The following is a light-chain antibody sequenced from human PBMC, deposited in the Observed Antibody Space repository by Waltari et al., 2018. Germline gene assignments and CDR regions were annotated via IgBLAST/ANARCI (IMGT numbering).Light chain of an antibody. Sequence: GRASQGGDNNLAWYQQTNGQAPRLLSYGASTRATGVPASLSGSASGTEFTLTISNLQSADFAVYFCQQYNNGPWTFGQGTRVEI. CDR3: QQYNNGPWT. CDR2: GAS. V-gene: IGKV3-15*01. J-gene: IGKJ1*01. CDR1: QGGDNN.